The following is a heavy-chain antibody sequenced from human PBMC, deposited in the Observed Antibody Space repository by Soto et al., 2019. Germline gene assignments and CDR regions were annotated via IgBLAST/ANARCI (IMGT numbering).Heavy chain of an antibody. J-gene: IGHJ5*02. CDR2: IYYSGST. CDR1: GGSISSGNYY. D-gene: IGHD6-19*01. Sequence: QVQLQESGPGLVRPSQTLSLTCTVSGGSISSGNYYWSWIRQHPGKGLEWIGYIYYSGSTYYNPSLKSRVTISVDTSKNQFSLKLSSVTAADTAEYDCARGGSSGWDSRWFDPWGQGTLVTVSS. CDR3: ARGGSSGWDSRWFDP. V-gene: IGHV4-31*03.